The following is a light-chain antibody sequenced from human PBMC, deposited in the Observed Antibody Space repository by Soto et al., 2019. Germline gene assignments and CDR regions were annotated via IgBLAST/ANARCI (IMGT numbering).Light chain of an antibody. CDR1: QGGRSN. CDR2: GAS. CDR3: QPYNNWPV. Sequence: EVAMTQPPATVSVSPGERATLSCGDGQGGRSNSAWDGEKPGRDPRLHSWGASTSATGIPARFSGSGSGREFTVTISSLQSEDFAVYNCQPYNNWPVFGQGTKVDI. J-gene: IGKJ1*01. V-gene: IGKV3-15*01.